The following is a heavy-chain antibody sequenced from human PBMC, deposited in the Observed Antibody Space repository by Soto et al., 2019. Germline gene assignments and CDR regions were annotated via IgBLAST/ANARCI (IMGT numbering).Heavy chain of an antibody. CDR1: GYTFTDDF. Sequence: ASVKVSCKASGYTFTDDFIHWVRQAPGQGLEWMGWINPNSGGTNYAQKFQGRVTMTRDTSISTAYMELSRLTSDDTAVDYCARVAAGPPDYWGQGTLVTVSS. V-gene: IGHV1-2*02. D-gene: IGHD6-13*01. J-gene: IGHJ4*02. CDR3: ARVAAGPPDY. CDR2: INPNSGGT.